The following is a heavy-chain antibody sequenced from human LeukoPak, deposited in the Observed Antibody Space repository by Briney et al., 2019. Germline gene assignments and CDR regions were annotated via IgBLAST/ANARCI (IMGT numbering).Heavy chain of an antibody. V-gene: IGHV3-30*18. CDR2: ISYDGSNK. D-gene: IGHD6-19*01. CDR1: GFTFSSYG. J-gene: IGHJ4*02. CDR3: AKDQYSTGWYFDY. Sequence: PGRSLRLSCAASGFTFSSYGMHWVRQAPGKGLEWVAVISYDGSNKYYADSVKGRFTISRDNSKNTLYLQMNSLRVEDTAIYYCAKDQYSTGWYFDYWGQGTLVTVSS.